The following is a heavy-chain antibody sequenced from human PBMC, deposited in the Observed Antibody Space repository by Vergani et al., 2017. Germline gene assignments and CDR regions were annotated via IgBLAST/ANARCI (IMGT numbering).Heavy chain of an antibody. CDR2: IYSGGST. CDR1: GFTVSSNY. D-gene: IGHD6-19*01. Sequence: EVQLVESGGGLIQPGGSLRLSCAASGFTVSSNYMSWVRQAPGKGLEWVSVIYSGGSTYYADSVKGRFTISRGNSKNTLYLQMNSLRAEDTAVYYCARGTGSGWYLLRVQYWGQGTLVTVSS. J-gene: IGHJ1*01. V-gene: IGHV3-53*01. CDR3: ARGTGSGWYLLRVQY.